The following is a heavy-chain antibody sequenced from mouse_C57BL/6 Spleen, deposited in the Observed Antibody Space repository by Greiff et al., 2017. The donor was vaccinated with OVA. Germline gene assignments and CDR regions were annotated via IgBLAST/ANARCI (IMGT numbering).Heavy chain of an antibody. J-gene: IGHJ2*01. CDR1: GFNIKNTY. CDR2: IDPATGNT. V-gene: IGHV14-3*01. CDR3: ATLFITTVVATFDY. Sequence: VQLQQSVAELVRPGASVKLSCTASGFNIKNTYMHWVKQRPEQGLEWIGRIDPATGNTTSAPKFQGKATITADTSSNTAYLQLSSLTSEDTAIYYCATLFITTVVATFDYWGQGTTLTVAS. D-gene: IGHD1-1*01.